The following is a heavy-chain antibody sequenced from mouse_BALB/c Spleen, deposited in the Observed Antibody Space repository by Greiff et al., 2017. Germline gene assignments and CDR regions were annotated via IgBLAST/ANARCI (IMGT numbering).Heavy chain of an antibody. CDR3: ARDSSGYVRAMDY. Sequence: EVKLVESGGGLVKLGGSLKLSCAASGFTFSSYYMSWVRQTPEKRLELVAAINSNGGSTYYPDTVKGRFTISRDNAKNTLYLQMSSLKSEDTALYYCARDSSGYVRAMDYWGQGTSVTVSS. J-gene: IGHJ4*01. CDR2: INSNGGST. V-gene: IGHV5-6-2*01. CDR1: GFTFSSYY. D-gene: IGHD3-2*01.